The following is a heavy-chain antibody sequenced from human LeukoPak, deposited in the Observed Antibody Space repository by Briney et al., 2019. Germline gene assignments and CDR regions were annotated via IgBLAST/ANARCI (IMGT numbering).Heavy chain of an antibody. V-gene: IGHV4-59*08. D-gene: IGHD1-26*01. J-gene: IGHJ4*02. CDR1: GASMSDYY. Sequence: PSETLSLTCTVSGASMSDYYWSWFRQPPGKRLEFIVYTHYNGNTNYNPSLKSRVTISLDTSKNHFSLKVNSVTAADTAVYYCARHQNGGTYPLDFWGQGTLVTVSS. CDR3: ARHQNGGTYPLDF. CDR2: THYNGNT.